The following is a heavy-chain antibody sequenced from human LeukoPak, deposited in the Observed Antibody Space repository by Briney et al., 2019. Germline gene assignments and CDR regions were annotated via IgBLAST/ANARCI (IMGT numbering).Heavy chain of an antibody. CDR3: ASYRYGSSFAFDI. J-gene: IGHJ3*02. CDR2: IKQDGSEK. V-gene: IGHV3-7*02. Sequence: GGSLRLSCAASGFTFSSYWMSWVRQAPGKGLEWVANIKQDGSEKYYVDSVKGRFTISRDNAKNSLYLQMNSLRAEDTAVYYCASYRYGSSFAFDIWGQGTMVTVSS. D-gene: IGHD6-6*01. CDR1: GFTFSSYW.